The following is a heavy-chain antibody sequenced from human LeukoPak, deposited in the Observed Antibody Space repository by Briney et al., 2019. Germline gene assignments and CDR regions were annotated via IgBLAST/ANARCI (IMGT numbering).Heavy chain of an antibody. CDR3: VKIKPGGASFDY. D-gene: IGHD1-26*01. CDR1: GVSISSYY. V-gene: IGHV4-59*01. CDR2: LTPSGST. J-gene: IGHJ4*02. Sequence: SETLSLTCTVSGVSISSYYWSWIRQSPEKGLEWIGYLTPSGSTNYKPSLKSRVTISVDTSKNQFSLKLSSLTTADTALYYCVKIKPGGASFDYWGQGTLVTVSS.